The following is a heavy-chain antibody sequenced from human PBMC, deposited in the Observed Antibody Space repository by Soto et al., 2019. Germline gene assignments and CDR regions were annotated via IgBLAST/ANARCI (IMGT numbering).Heavy chain of an antibody. CDR3: EIENRYFFYGMDV. J-gene: IGHJ6*02. Sequence: QEQLVQSGAEVKKPGSSVKVSCKSSGGTFSSYAINWARQAPGQGLEWMVGIIPICGTANYAQNCQDRVTITADVSTNTAYMELSSLRSADTAMYYCEIENRYFFYGMDVWVQGTTVTVSS. CDR2: IIPICGTA. V-gene: IGHV1-69*01. CDR1: GGTFSSYA.